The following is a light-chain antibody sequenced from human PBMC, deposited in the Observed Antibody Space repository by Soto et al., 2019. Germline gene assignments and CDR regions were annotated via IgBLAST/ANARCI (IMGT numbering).Light chain of an antibody. CDR1: QSVSNNF. J-gene: IGKJ4*01. CDR2: GSS. CDR3: QQYCCSLLS. V-gene: IGKV3-20*01. Sequence: EIVLTQSPGTLSLSPGEGATLSCRASQSVSNNFVAWYQQRPGKAPRLLIYGSSSRASGIPDRFSGSGSGTDFTLTISRLEPEDFAVYYCQQYCCSLLSFGGATKVEIK.